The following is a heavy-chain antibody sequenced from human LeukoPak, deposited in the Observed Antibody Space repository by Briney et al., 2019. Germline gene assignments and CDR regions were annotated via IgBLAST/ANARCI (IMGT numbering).Heavy chain of an antibody. CDR2: MNPNSGYT. V-gene: IGHV1-8*02. Sequence: GASVKVSCKASGYTFTTYDINWVRQATGQGLEWMGWMNPNSGYTGYAQKFQGRVTITRDTPIGTVYMELSSLKSDDTAVYYCASEAFCASGNCYLQRVASWGPGTLVTVSS. CDR3: ASEAFCASGNCYLQRVAS. D-gene: IGHD3-22*01. J-gene: IGHJ4*02. CDR1: GYTFTTYD.